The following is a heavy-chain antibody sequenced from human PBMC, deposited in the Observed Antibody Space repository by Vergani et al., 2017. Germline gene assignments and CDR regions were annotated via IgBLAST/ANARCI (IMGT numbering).Heavy chain of an antibody. Sequence: EVQLLESGGGLVQPGGSLRLSCEASGFSFPGYAMSWVRQAPGKGLEWVSSVSGSSATPYYADSVKGRFIISRDNSKNTLYLQMNSLRAEDTAVYYCARDYYYGSGSPDPWGQGTLVTVSS. V-gene: IGHV3-23*01. CDR3: ARDYYYGSGSPDP. J-gene: IGHJ5*02. D-gene: IGHD3-10*01. CDR1: GFSFPGYA. CDR2: VSGSSATP.